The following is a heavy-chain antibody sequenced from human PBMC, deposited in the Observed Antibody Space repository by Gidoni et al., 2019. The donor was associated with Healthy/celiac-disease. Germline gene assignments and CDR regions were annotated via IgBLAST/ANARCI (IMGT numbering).Heavy chain of an antibody. D-gene: IGHD3-10*01. V-gene: IGHV4-34*01. J-gene: IGHJ6*02. CDR3: ARGKIWFGDLDV. Sequence: QVQLQQWGAGLLKPSETLSLTCAVYGGSFSGYYWSWIRQPPGKGLEWIGEINHSGSTNYNPSLKSRVTISVDTSKNQFSLKLSSVTAADTAVYYCARGKIWFGDLDVWGQGTTVTVSS. CDR2: INHSGST. CDR1: GGSFSGYY.